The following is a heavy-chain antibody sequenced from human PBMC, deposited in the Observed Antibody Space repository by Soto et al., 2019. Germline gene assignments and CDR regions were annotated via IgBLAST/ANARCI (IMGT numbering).Heavy chain of an antibody. V-gene: IGHV3-15*01. CDR3: ARDASVQSCCCESGSDELDY. D-gene: IGHD2-21*01. CDR2: IKSKTDGGTT. Sequence: PGGSLRLSCAASGFTFSNAWMSWVRQAPGKGLEWVGRIKSKTDGGTTDYAAPVKGRFTISRDDSKNTLYLQMNSLKTEDTAVYYCARDASVQSCCCESGSDELDYGGQGTLVTVSS. J-gene: IGHJ4*02. CDR1: GFTFSNAW.